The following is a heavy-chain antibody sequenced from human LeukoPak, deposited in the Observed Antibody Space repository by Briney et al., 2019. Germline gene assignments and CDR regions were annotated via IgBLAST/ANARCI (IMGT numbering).Heavy chain of an antibody. CDR1: GFTFSSYA. Sequence: PGGSLRLSCAASGFTFSSYAMHWVRQAPGKGLEWVAVISYDGSNKYYADSVKGRFTISRDNSKNTLYLQMDSLRAEDTAVYYCARADSSSWFDYWGQGALVTVSS. D-gene: IGHD6-13*01. J-gene: IGHJ4*02. CDR3: ARADSSSWFDY. V-gene: IGHV3-30-3*01. CDR2: ISYDGSNK.